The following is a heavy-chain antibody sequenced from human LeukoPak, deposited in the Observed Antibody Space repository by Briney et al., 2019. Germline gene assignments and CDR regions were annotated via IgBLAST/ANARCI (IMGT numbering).Heavy chain of an antibody. V-gene: IGHV4-34*01. D-gene: IGHD4-17*01. CDR1: GGSFSGYY. CDR3: ATPYGATPGAFDI. CDR2: INHSGST. J-gene: IGHJ3*02. Sequence: SETLSLTCAVYGGSFSGYYWSWIRQPPGKGLEWIGEINHSGSTDYNPSLKSRVTISVDTSKNQFSLKLSSVTAADTAVYYCATPYGATPGAFDIWGQGKMVTVSS.